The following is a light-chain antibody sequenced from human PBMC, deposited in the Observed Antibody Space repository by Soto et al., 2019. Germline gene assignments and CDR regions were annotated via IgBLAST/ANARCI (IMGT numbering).Light chain of an antibody. V-gene: IGKV3-15*01. CDR3: QQYNNWPPWT. J-gene: IGKJ1*01. CDR1: QSVSSSY. Sequence: EIVLTQSPGTQSLTPGERATLSCRACQSVSSSYLARYQQKPGQAPRLLIYYASTRATGIPARFSGSGSGTEFTLTISSLQSEDFAVYYCQQYNNWPPWTFGQGTNVDI. CDR2: YAS.